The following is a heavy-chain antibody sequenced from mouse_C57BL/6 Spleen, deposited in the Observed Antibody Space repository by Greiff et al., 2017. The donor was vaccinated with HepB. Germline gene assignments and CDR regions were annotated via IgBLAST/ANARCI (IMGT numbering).Heavy chain of an antibody. Sequence: QVQLQQPGAELVMPGASVKLSCKASGYTFTSYWMHWVKQRPGQGLEWIGEIDPSDSYTNYNQKFKGKSTLTVDKSSSTAYMQLSSLTSEDSAVYYCARLTGRYFDYWGQGTTLTVSS. J-gene: IGHJ2*01. D-gene: IGHD4-1*01. CDR3: ARLTGRYFDY. V-gene: IGHV1-69*01. CDR1: GYTFTSYW. CDR2: IDPSDSYT.